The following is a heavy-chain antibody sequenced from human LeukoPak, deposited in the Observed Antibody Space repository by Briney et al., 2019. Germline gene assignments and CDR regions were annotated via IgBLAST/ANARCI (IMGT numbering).Heavy chain of an antibody. D-gene: IGHD3-10*01. J-gene: IGHJ4*02. CDR2: ISGSGLTT. Sequence: AGSLTLPCAASGFTFSTYGMTRFRPAPGRGLDSLPAISGSGLTTYYAASVKGRFTSSRDNSQNMLYLQMNSLRAEDPAVYYCAKGGGYGSATYSEDWGQGILVTVSS. V-gene: IGHV3-23*01. CDR1: GFTFSTYG. CDR3: AKGGGYGSATYSED.